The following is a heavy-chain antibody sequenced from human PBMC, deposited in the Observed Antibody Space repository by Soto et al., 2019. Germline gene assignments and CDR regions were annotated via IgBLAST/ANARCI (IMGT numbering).Heavy chain of an antibody. Sequence: SETLSLTCTVSGGSISSGGYYWNWIRQHPGKGLEWIGYIYYSGSTYYNPSLKSRVTISVDTSKNQFSLKLSSVTAADTAVYYCARGMIVGPNWFDPWGQGTLVTISS. J-gene: IGHJ5*02. V-gene: IGHV4-31*03. CDR2: IYYSGST. D-gene: IGHD3-22*01. CDR1: GGSISSGGYY. CDR3: ARGMIVGPNWFDP.